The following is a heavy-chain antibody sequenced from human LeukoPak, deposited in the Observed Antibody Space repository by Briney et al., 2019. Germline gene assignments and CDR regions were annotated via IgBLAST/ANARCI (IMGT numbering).Heavy chain of an antibody. CDR1: GFTFSSYA. J-gene: IGHJ6*03. CDR2: ISYDGSNK. CDR3: ARDPGFGVVIYYYYMDV. D-gene: IGHD3-3*01. V-gene: IGHV3-30-3*01. Sequence: GGSLRLSCAASGFTFSSYAMHWVRQAPGKGLEWVAVISYDGSNKYYADSVKGRFTISRDNSKNTLYLQMNSLRAEDTAVYYCARDPGFGVVIYYYYMDVWGKGTTVTVSS.